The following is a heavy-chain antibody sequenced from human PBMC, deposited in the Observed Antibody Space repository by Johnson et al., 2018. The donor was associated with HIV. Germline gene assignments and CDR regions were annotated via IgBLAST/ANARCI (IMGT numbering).Heavy chain of an antibody. CDR3: ARDGPRRDAYDI. CDR1: GFTFSSYD. V-gene: IGHV3-30*02. CDR2: IRYDGSDQ. J-gene: IGHJ3*02. Sequence: VVQPGGSLRLSCAASGFTFSSYDIHWLRQAPGQGPEWVALIRYDGSDQYNVDSVKGRYSIPRDNAKNSLYLQINGRRAEDMAVYYCARDGPRRDAYDIWGQGTMVTVSS.